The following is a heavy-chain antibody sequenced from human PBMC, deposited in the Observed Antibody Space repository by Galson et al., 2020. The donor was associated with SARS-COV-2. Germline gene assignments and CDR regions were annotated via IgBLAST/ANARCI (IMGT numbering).Heavy chain of an antibody. V-gene: IGHV3-33*01. CDR3: ARWGPMNDYGDYAAVDY. CDR2: IWYDGSNK. J-gene: IGHJ4*02. D-gene: IGHD4-17*01. Sequence: GGSLRLSCAASGFTFSSYGMHWVRQAPGKGLEWVAVIWYDGSNKYYADSVKGRFTISRDNSKNTLYLQMNSLRAEDTAVYYCARWGPMNDYGDYAAVDYWGQGTLVTVSS. CDR1: GFTFSSYG.